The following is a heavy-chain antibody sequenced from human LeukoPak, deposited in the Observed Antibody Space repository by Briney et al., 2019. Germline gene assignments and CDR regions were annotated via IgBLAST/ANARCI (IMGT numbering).Heavy chain of an antibody. Sequence: SVKVSCKASGGTFSSYAISWVRQAPGQGLEWMGRIIPIFGTANYAQKFQGRVTITTDESTSTAYMELSSLRSEDTAVYYCARDLIHNIVVVPATISGGFDPWGQGTLVTVSS. CDR2: IIPIFGTA. D-gene: IGHD2-2*01. J-gene: IGHJ5*02. CDR1: GGTFSSYA. V-gene: IGHV1-69*05. CDR3: ARDLIHNIVVVPATISGGFDP.